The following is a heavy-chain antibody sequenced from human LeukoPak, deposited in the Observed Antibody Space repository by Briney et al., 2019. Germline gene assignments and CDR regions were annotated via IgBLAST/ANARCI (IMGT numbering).Heavy chain of an antibody. Sequence: WGSLRLSCAASGFTFSSYWMSWVRQAPGKGLEWVANIKQDGSEKYYVDSVKGRFTISRDNAKNSLYLQMNSLRAEDTAVYYCARASVAGTYYYYGMDVWGQGTTVTVSS. CDR2: IKQDGSEK. V-gene: IGHV3-7*01. CDR1: GFTFSSYW. D-gene: IGHD6-19*01. CDR3: ARASVAGTYYYYGMDV. J-gene: IGHJ6*02.